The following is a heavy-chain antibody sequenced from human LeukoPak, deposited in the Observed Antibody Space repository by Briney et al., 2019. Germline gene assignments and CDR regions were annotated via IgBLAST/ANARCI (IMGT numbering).Heavy chain of an antibody. CDR1: GGSISSGSYY. CDR3: ARIRLGPDYYYYYMDV. CDR2: IYTSGST. V-gene: IGHV4-61*02. J-gene: IGHJ6*03. Sequence: SQTLSLTCTVSGGSISSGSYYWSWIRQPAGKGLEWIVRIYTSGSTNYNPSLKSRVTISVYTSKNQFSLKLRSVTAADTAVYYCARIRLGPDYYYYYMDVWGKATTVTISS.